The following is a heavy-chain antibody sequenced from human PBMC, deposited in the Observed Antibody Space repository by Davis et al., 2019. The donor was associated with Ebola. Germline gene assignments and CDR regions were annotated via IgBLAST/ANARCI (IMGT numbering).Heavy chain of an antibody. CDR1: GGSISSYY. Sequence: SETLSLTCTVSGGSISSYYWSWIRQPPGKGLEWIGYIYYSESTNYNPSLKSRVTISVDTSKNQFSLKLSSVTAADTAVYYCARHPGVVIAFFDYWGQGTVVPVSS. D-gene: IGHD2-21*01. CDR2: IYYSEST. CDR3: ARHPGVVIAFFDY. V-gene: IGHV4-59*01. J-gene: IGHJ4*02.